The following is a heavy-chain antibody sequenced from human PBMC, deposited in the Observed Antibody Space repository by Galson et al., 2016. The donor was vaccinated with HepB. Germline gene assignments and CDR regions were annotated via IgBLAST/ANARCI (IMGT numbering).Heavy chain of an antibody. CDR3: AVYSFPIAAAGPAWSLQH. Sequence: SLRLSCAASGFTFSSSWMHWVRQAPGKGLVWVSRINSDGSSTNYADSVKGRFTISRDNAKNTLYPQMNSLRAEDTAVYYCAVYSFPIAAAGPAWSLQHWGQGTLVTVSS. V-gene: IGHV3-74*01. D-gene: IGHD6-13*01. CDR2: INSDGSST. CDR1: GFTFSSSW. J-gene: IGHJ1*01.